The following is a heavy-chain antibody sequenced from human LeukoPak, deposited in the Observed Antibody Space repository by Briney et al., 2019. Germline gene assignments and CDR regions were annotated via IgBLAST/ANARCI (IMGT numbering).Heavy chain of an antibody. CDR1: GFTFSSYE. CDR2: ISSSGSTI. J-gene: IGHJ4*02. CDR3: AREGYYDSGSNDY. V-gene: IGHV3-48*03. D-gene: IGHD3-22*01. Sequence: GGSLRLSCAASGFTFSSYEMNWVRQAPGKGLEWVSYISSSGSTIYYADSVKGRFTISRDNAKNSLYLQMNSLRAEDTAVYYCAREGYYDSGSNDYWRQGTVVTVSS.